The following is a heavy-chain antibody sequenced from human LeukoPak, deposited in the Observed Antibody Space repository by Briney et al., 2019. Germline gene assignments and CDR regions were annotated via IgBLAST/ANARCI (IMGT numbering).Heavy chain of an antibody. D-gene: IGHD6-19*01. V-gene: IGHV3-7*05. CDR1: GFTFSIYW. CDR3: ARVGSGRSGDY. Sequence: PGGSLRLSCAASGFTFSIYWMRWVRQAPGKGVEWVANIKQDESEKYCVDSVKGRFTIYRDNANNSLYLQMNSLRAEDTAVYYCARVGSGRSGDYWGQGTLVTVSS. J-gene: IGHJ4*02. CDR2: IKQDESEK.